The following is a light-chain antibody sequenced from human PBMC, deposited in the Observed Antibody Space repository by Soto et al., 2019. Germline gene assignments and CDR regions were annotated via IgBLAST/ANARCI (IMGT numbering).Light chain of an antibody. J-gene: IGKJ1*01. Sequence: EIVLTQSPSTLSVSPGERATLSCRASQSVSSNLAWYQQKPGQAPRLLIYGASTRATGIPARFSGSGSGTDFTLTISSLEPEDFAVYYCQQRSNWLWTFGQGTRWIS. V-gene: IGKV3-11*01. CDR1: QSVSSN. CDR3: QQRSNWLWT. CDR2: GAS.